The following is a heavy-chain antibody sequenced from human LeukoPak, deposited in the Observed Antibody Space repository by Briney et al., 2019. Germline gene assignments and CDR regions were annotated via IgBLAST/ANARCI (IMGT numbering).Heavy chain of an antibody. D-gene: IGHD5-24*01. Sequence: ASVKVSCKASGYTLTGYYMHWVRQAPGQGLEWMGWINPNSGGTNYAQKFQGRVTMTRDTSISTAYMELSRLRSDDTAVYYCARVPRRDGYNFWRYFDYWGQGTLVTVSS. J-gene: IGHJ4*02. V-gene: IGHV1-2*02. CDR2: INPNSGGT. CDR1: GYTLTGYY. CDR3: ARVPRRDGYNFWRYFDY.